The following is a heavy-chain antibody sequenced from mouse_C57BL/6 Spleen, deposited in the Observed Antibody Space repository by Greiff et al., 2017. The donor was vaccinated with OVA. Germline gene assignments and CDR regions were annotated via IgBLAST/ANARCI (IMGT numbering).Heavy chain of an antibody. CDR2: ISNGGGST. V-gene: IGHV5-12*01. CDR3: ARYYYGSSYWYFDV. Sequence: EVMLVESGGGLVQPGGSLKLSCAASGFTFSDYYMYWVRQTPEKRLEWVAYISNGGGSTYYHDTVKGRFTISRDNAKHTLYLQMSRLKSEDTAMYYCARYYYGSSYWYFDVWGTGTTVTVSS. J-gene: IGHJ1*03. D-gene: IGHD1-1*01. CDR1: GFTFSDYY.